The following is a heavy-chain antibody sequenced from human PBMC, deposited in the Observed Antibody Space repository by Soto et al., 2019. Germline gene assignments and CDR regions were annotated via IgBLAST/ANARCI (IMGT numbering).Heavy chain of an antibody. CDR1: GYTFTSYD. CDR2: MNPNSGNT. Sequence: ASVKVSCKASGYTFTSYDTNWVRQATGQGLEWMGWMNPNSGNTGYAQKFQGRVTMTRNTSISTAYMELSSLRSEDTAVYYCARRYSSSTIYYYYYGMDVWGQGTTVTVSS. CDR3: ARRYSSSTIYYYYYGMDV. V-gene: IGHV1-8*01. D-gene: IGHD6-13*01. J-gene: IGHJ6*02.